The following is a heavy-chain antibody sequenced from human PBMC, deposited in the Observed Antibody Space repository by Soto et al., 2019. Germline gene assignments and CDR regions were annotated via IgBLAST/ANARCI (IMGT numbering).Heavy chain of an antibody. V-gene: IGHV3-21*01. J-gene: IGHJ6*02. D-gene: IGHD3-22*01. Sequence: LRLSCAASGFTFSSYSMNWVRQAPGKGLEWVSSISSSSSYIYYADSVKGRFTISRDNAKNSLYLQMNSLRAEDTAVYYCARVGYYDSSGYYAGGYYYYGMDVWGQGTTVTVSS. CDR2: ISSSSSYI. CDR1: GFTFSSYS. CDR3: ARVGYYDSSGYYAGGYYYYGMDV.